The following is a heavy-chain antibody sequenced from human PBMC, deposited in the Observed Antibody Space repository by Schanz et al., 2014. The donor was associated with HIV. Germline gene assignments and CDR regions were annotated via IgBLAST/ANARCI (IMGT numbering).Heavy chain of an antibody. J-gene: IGHJ4*02. CDR3: ARVRRVILLWYGLFDQ. D-gene: IGHD3-10*01. CDR2: INHSGST. Sequence: QVQLQESGPGLVKPSQTLSLTCTVSGGSISSGGHYWSWIRQPPGKGLEWIAEINHSGSTNYNPSLKSRVTISVDTSKNQFSLNLSSVTAADTAVYYCARVRRVILLWYGLFDQWGQGTLVTVSS. V-gene: IGHV4-31*03. CDR1: GGSISSGGHY.